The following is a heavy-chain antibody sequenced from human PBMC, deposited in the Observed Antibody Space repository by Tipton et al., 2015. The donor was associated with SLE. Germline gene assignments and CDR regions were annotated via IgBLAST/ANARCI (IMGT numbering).Heavy chain of an antibody. D-gene: IGHD2-21*01. J-gene: IGHJ6*03. CDR2: INHSGRI. V-gene: IGHV4-34*01. CDR1: GGSFSGFY. Sequence: TLSLTCAVYGGSFSGFYWSWIRQPPGKGLEWIGEINHSGRINYNPSLKSRVTISQDTSKNQFSLKLTSVTAADTAVYYCARLGKGVMIAYYFYYMDVWGKGTMVTVSS. CDR3: ARLGKGVMIAYYFYYMDV.